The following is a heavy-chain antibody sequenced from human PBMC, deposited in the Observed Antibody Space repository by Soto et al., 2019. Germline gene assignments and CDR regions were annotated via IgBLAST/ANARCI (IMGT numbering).Heavy chain of an antibody. J-gene: IGHJ6*02. CDR2: IDWDDDK. D-gene: IGHD4-4*01. CDR3: ARTNSNYYYYYGMDV. CDR1: GFSLSTSGMC. V-gene: IGHV2-70*01. Sequence: GSGPTLVNPTQTLTLTCTFSGFSLSTSGMCVSWIRQPPGKALEWLALIDWDDDKYYSTSLKTRLTISKDTSKNQVVLTMTNIDPVDTATYYCARTNSNYYYYYGMDVWGQGTTVTVSS.